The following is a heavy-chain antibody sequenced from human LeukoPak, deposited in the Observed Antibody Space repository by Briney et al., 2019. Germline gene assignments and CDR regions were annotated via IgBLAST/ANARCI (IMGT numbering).Heavy chain of an antibody. J-gene: IGHJ4*02. V-gene: IGHV4-34*01. CDR1: GGSFSGYY. CDR2: INHSGST. Sequence: SETLSLTYAVYGGSFSGYYWSWIRQPPGKGLEWIGEINHSGSTNYNPSLKSRVTISVDTSKNQFSLKLSSVTAADTAVYYCARPQGYCTNGVCYTPGGDYYYWGQGTLVTVSS. CDR3: ARPQGYCTNGVCYTPGGDYYY. D-gene: IGHD2-8*01.